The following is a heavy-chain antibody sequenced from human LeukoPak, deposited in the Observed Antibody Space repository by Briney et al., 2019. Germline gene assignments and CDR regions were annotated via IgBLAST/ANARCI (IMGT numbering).Heavy chain of an antibody. V-gene: IGHV3-23*01. D-gene: IGHD4-17*01. J-gene: IGHJ4*02. CDR1: GFTFSSYT. CDR3: ANAPAYGLPLY. Sequence: PGESLRLSCSASGFTFSSYTMTWVRQAPGKGLEWVSGISGSGGSTYDADSVKGRFTISRDNSKNTLYLQMNSLRVEDTAVYYCANAPAYGLPLYWGQGTLVSVSS. CDR2: ISGSGGST.